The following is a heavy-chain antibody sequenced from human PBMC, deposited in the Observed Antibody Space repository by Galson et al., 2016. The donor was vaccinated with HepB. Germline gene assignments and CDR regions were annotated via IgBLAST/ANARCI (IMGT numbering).Heavy chain of an antibody. D-gene: IGHD3-3*01. CDR2: ISGSGGTT. J-gene: IGHJ4*02. Sequence: SLRLSCAASGFTFSSYALSWVRQAPGKGLEWVSVISGSGGTTYYADSVQGRFTISRDNSKNALYTQMNSLRAEDTAVYYCAKEPNYDFWSGHPFDYWGQGTLATVSS. V-gene: IGHV3-23*01. CDR1: GFTFSSYA. CDR3: AKEPNYDFWSGHPFDY.